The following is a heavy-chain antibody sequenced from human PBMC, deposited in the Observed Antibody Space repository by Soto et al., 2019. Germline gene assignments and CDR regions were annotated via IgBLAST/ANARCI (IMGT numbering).Heavy chain of an antibody. CDR2: IGATSSSGSNF. J-gene: IGHJ6*02. Sequence: EVQLEESGGGLVQPGGSLRLSCAASGFTLSSFALNWVRQAPGKGLEWVSYIGATSSSGSNFYYAASVKGRFTISRDSAKNSLFLQMNSLRDEDTANYYCARGGKVPYYYGMDVWGQGTTVTVSS. V-gene: IGHV3-48*03. CDR3: ARGGKVPYYYGMDV. CDR1: GFTLSSFA. D-gene: IGHD3-16*01.